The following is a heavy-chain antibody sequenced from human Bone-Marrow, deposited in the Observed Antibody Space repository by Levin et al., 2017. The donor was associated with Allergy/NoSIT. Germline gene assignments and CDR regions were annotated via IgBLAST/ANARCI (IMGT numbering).Heavy chain of an antibody. CDR3: ARETCTSTSCEYYYYYYYGLDV. Sequence: GESLKISCAASGFTFKDYYMSWIRQAPGKGLEWVSYISASGSTKYYADSVKGRFTISRDSSKNSLYLQMNSLRAEDTAVYYCARETCTSTSCEYYYYYYYGLDVWGQGTTVTVSS. V-gene: IGHV3-11*01. CDR1: GFTFKDYY. CDR2: ISASGSTK. J-gene: IGHJ6*02. D-gene: IGHD2-2*01.